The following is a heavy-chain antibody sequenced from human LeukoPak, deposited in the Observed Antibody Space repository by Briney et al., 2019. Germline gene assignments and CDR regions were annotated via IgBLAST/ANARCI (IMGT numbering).Heavy chain of an antibody. V-gene: IGHV3-30*02. CDR2: VRYDGSKK. D-gene: IGHD3-16*01. J-gene: IGHJ6*03. Sequence: GGSLRLSCAASGFTFTNYGMHWVRQAPGKGLEWVAFVRYDGSKKNYADSVRGRFTISRDNSKNTLYLQMNSLRAEDTAVYYCARRGGYYYYYMDVWGKGTTVTISS. CDR3: ARRGGYYYYYMDV. CDR1: GFTFTNYG.